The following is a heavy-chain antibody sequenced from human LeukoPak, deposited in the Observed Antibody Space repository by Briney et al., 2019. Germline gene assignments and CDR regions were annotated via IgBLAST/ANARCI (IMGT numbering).Heavy chain of an antibody. J-gene: IGHJ4*02. Sequence: PGGSLRLSCAASGFTFSSSAMSWVRQVPGKGLEWVSGISASGGSTSYADSVRGRFTISRDNAKNSLYLQMNSLRAEDTAVYYCARVDYGDYLFDYWGQGTLVTVSS. CDR1: GFTFSSSA. V-gene: IGHV3-23*01. D-gene: IGHD4-17*01. CDR2: ISASGGST. CDR3: ARVDYGDYLFDY.